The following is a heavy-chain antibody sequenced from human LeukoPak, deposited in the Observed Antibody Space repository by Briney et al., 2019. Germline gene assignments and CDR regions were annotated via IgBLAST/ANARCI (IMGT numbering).Heavy chain of an antibody. Sequence: SETLSLTCTVSGGSISSSSYYWGWIRQPPGKGLEWIGSIYYSGSTYYNPSRKSRVTISVATSKNQFSLKLSSVTAADTAVYYCASYGSGSFDIWGQGTMVTVSS. CDR3: ASYGSGSFDI. CDR2: IYYSGST. CDR1: GGSISSSSYY. D-gene: IGHD3-10*01. V-gene: IGHV4-39*01. J-gene: IGHJ3*02.